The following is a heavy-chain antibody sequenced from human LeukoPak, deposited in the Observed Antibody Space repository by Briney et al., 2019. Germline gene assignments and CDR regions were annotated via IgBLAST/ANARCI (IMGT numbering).Heavy chain of an antibody. Sequence: SETLSLTCTVSGGSISSSSYYWGWIRQPPGKGLEWIGSIYYSGSTYYNPSLKSRVTISVDTSKNQFPLKLSSVTAADTAVYYCARPDSSGWYVWGQGTTVTVSS. J-gene: IGHJ6*02. CDR2: IYYSGST. CDR3: ARPDSSGWYV. D-gene: IGHD6-19*01. V-gene: IGHV4-39*01. CDR1: GGSISSSSYY.